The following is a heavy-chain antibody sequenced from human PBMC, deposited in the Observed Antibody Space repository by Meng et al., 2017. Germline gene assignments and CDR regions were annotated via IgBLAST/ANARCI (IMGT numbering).Heavy chain of an antibody. V-gene: IGHV4-39*06. D-gene: IGHD3-16*02. CDR2: IYYSGST. CDR1: GGSISSSSYY. CDR3: ARDYDYVWGSYRSNWFDP. Sequence: RLPRQGSGPGRGKPSETLSLTCTGSGGSISSSSYYWGWIRQPPGKGLEWIGSIYYSGSTYYNPSLKSRVTISVDTSKNQFSLKLSSVTAADTAVYYCARDYDYVWGSYRSNWFDPWGQGTLVTVSS. J-gene: IGHJ5*02.